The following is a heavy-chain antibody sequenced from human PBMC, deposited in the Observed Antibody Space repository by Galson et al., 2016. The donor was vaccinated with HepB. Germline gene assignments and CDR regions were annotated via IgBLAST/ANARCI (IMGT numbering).Heavy chain of an antibody. CDR1: GFTFSSYW. J-gene: IGHJ6*02. D-gene: IGHD3-10*01. CDR3: VRRLDTEGRIGGWGWGMDV. Sequence: SLRLSCAASGFTFSSYWMSWVRQAPGKGLEWVANINQGGSEEKYVDSVKGRFTISRDNAKNSLYLQMSSLGAEDTARYYCVRRLDTEGRIGGWGWGMDVWAQGTTVTVFS. CDR2: INQGGSEE. V-gene: IGHV3-7*01.